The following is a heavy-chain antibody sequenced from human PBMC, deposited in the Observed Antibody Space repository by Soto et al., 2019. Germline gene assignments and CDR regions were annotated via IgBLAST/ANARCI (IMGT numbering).Heavy chain of an antibody. CDR2: ISDSATTT. Sequence: LRLSCAASGFTFSDYYMTWIRQAPGKGLEWVSHISDSATTTHYADSVKGRFTISRDNAKKSLYLQMNSLRADDTAVYFCARDTAFVASGLFDPWGQGTLVTVSS. D-gene: IGHD3-22*01. CDR3: ARDTAFVASGLFDP. V-gene: IGHV3-11*01. CDR1: GFTFSDYY. J-gene: IGHJ5*02.